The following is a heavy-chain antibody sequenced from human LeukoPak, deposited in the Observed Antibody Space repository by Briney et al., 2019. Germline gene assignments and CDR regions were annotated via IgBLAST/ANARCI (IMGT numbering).Heavy chain of an antibody. Sequence: GGSLRLSCAASGFTFSSYAMSWVRQAPGKGLEWVSAISCSGGSTYYADSVKGRFTISRDNSKNTLYLQMNSLRAEDTAVYYCAKDPRYCSGGGCFDGPNWFDPWGQGTLVTVSS. J-gene: IGHJ5*02. CDR1: GFTFSSYA. D-gene: IGHD2-15*01. CDR3: AKDPRYCSGGGCFDGPNWFDP. CDR2: ISCSGGST. V-gene: IGHV3-23*01.